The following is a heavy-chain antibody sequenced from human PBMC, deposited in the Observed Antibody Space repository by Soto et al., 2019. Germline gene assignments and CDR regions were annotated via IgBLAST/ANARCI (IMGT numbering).Heavy chain of an antibody. CDR1: GYNFLNFW. J-gene: IGHJ6*02. CDR2: IYPFDSDI. CDR3: ARHVDSFYGMDV. V-gene: IGHV5-51*01. D-gene: IGHD2-15*01. Sequence: GESWKISGKSSGYNFLNFWIAWVRQMPGKGLEWMAIIYPFDSDIRYNPSFKGQVTVSADKSISTAYLRWSSLKASATAMYYCARHVDSFYGMDVWGHGTKVTVYS.